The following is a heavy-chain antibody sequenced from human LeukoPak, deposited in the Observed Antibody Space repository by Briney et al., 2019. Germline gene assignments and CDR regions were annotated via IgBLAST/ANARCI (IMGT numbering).Heavy chain of an antibody. Sequence: GSLRLSCAVSGFTFSSNAMNWVRQAPGKGLEWVSSISSSSSYIYYADSVKGRFTISRDNAKNSLYLQMNSLRAEDTAVYYCARDPRIVGATTYFDYWGQGTLVTVSS. V-gene: IGHV3-21*01. J-gene: IGHJ4*02. CDR1: GFTFSSNA. CDR2: ISSSSSYI. D-gene: IGHD1-26*01. CDR3: ARDPRIVGATTYFDY.